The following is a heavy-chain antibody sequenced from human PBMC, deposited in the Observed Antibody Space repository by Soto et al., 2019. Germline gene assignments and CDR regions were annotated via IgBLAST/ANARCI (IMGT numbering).Heavy chain of an antibody. J-gene: IGHJ4*02. Sequence: QVHLVQSGAEVKKPGASVKVSCQGSGYAFTTYGITWVRQAPGQGLEWMGWISAHNGNTNNAQKLQGRVTVTRDTSTSTAYMELRCLRYADTAVYYCARRRYGDYWGQGALVTVSS. CDR2: ISAHNGNT. V-gene: IGHV1-18*01. CDR3: ARRRYGDY. D-gene: IGHD1-1*01. CDR1: GYAFTTYG.